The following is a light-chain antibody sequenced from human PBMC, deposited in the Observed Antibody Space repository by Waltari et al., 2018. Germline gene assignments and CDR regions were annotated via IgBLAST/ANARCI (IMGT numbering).Light chain of an antibody. CDR1: QSSGRY. J-gene: IGKJ1*01. Sequence: SCRASQSSGRYLVWYQQKSGQAPRLLIYGASTTATGIPDRFSGSGSVTDFSLTISRLEAEDFAVYYCQNHERLPATFGQGTKVEIK. CDR3: QNHERLPAT. V-gene: IGKV3-20*01. CDR2: GAS.